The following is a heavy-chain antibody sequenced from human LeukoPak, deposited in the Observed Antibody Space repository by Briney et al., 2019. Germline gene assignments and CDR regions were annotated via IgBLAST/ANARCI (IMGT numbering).Heavy chain of an antibody. Sequence: SETLSLTCTVSGGSISSTSYYWGWIRQPPGKGLEWIGSIYYSGSAYYNPSLKGRVTISVDTSKNQFSLKLTSVTAADTAVFYCARHLTYCGGDCFFDYWGQRTQVTVSS. CDR3: ARHLTYCGGDCFFDY. V-gene: IGHV4-39*01. CDR2: IYYSGSA. CDR1: GGSISSTSYY. D-gene: IGHD2-21*02. J-gene: IGHJ4*02.